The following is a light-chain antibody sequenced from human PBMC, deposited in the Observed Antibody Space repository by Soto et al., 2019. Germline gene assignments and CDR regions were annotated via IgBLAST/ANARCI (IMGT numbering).Light chain of an antibody. CDR2: AAS. V-gene: IGKV1-39*01. CDR1: QNIGNY. Sequence: DIQMTQSPSSLSASVGDRVTITCRASQNIGNYLNWYQQKSGEAPKLLIYAASSLQSGVPSRFSGSGSGTDFTLTISSLQPEDFATYYCQQSHSTPNTFGQGTRLEIK. J-gene: IGKJ5*01. CDR3: QQSHSTPNT.